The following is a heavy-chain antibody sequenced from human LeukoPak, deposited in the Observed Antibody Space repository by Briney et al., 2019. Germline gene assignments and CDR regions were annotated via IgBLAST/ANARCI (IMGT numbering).Heavy chain of an antibody. CDR1: GFTFSSYW. D-gene: IGHD3-22*01. V-gene: IGHV3-7*01. Sequence: PGGSLRLSCAASGFTFSSYWMSWVRQAPGKGLEWVANIKQDGSEKNYVDSEKGRFTISRDNAKKSLYLQMNSLRAEDTAVYYCARDSHYYDSSGTFDLWGRGTLVTVSS. J-gene: IGHJ2*01. CDR3: ARDSHYYDSSGTFDL. CDR2: IKQDGSEK.